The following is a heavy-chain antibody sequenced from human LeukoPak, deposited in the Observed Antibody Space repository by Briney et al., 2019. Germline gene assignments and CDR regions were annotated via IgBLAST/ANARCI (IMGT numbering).Heavy chain of an antibody. J-gene: IGHJ4*03. V-gene: IGHV4-34*01. CDR1: GGSFSTYY. CDR2: INHRGDT. CDR3: ARGPTISETGYFDY. Sequence: SETLSLTCAVYGGSFSTYYWSWIRQSPGKGLEWIAEINHRGDTNYNPSVKSRVTISVDTSKNQFSLKVRSVTAADTAVYYCARGPTISETGYFDYWGQGTLVTVYS. D-gene: IGHD1-1*01.